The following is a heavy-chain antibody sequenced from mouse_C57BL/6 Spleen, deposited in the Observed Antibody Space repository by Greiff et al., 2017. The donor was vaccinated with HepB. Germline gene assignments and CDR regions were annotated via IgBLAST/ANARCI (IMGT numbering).Heavy chain of an antibody. V-gene: IGHV1-19*01. J-gene: IGHJ3*01. CDR1: GYTFTDYY. Sequence: VQLKESGPVLVKPGASVKMSCKASGYTFTDYYMNWVKQSHGKSLEWIGVINPYNGGTSYNQKFKGKATLTVDKSSSTAYMELNSLTSEDSAVYYCARRGSSGYPFAYWGQGTLVTVSA. D-gene: IGHD3-2*02. CDR2: INPYNGGT. CDR3: ARRGSSGYPFAY.